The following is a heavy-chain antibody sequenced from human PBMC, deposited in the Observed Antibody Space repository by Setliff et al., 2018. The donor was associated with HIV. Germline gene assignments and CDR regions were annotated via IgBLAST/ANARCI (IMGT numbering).Heavy chain of an antibody. CDR2: IYNSART. J-gene: IGHJ5*02. CDR1: GDSISTDY. CDR3: ARRSDWFDP. Sequence: PSETLSLTCTVSGDSISTDYWTWIRQPPGKGLEWIGYIYNSARTNYNPSLKSRVTMSVDTSKNQFSLKLASVTAADTAVYFCARRSDWFDPWGQGTLVTVSS. V-gene: IGHV4-4*09.